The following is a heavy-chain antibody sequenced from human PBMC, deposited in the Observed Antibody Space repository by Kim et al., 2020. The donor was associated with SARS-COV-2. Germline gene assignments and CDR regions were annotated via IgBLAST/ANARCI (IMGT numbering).Heavy chain of an antibody. D-gene: IGHD2-8*01. J-gene: IGHJ6*02. CDR2: IYPGDSDT. CDR1: GYTFRDFW. Sequence: GESLKISCQGSGYTFRDFWIVWVRQMPGKGLEVMGIIYPGDSDTRYSPSFRGQVTISADKSISTAYLQWSSLKASDSAMYYCTRLSWGAGMVFGKELREGRQGLDVWGQGTTVTVSS. CDR3: TRLSWGAGMVFGKELREGRQGLDV. V-gene: IGHV5-51*01.